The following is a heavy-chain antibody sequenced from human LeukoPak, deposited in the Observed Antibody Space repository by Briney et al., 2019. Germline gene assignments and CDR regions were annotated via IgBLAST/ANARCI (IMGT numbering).Heavy chain of an antibody. V-gene: IGHV1-69*06. CDR1: GGSFNSYA. Sequence: SVNVSFMTSGGSFNSYAITWVRQAPGQGLEWMGRIIPVFGSATYAPKFQDRVTINADISSNTAYMELNSLTSEDTAVYFCAKQGGLRQDCYMDIWGNGTTVIVSS. CDR3: AKQGGLRQDCYMDI. D-gene: IGHD3-16*01. J-gene: IGHJ6*03. CDR2: IIPVFGSA.